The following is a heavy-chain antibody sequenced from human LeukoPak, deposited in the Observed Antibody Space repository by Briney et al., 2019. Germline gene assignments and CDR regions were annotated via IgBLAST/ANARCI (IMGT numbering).Heavy chain of an antibody. CDR3: ARAALFFDY. Sequence: GGALRLSCAASGFTFSSYWMNWVRQAPGKGLEWVANIKQDGNEKYYVDSVKGRFTISRDNAKNSLYLQMNSLRAEDTAVYYCARAALFFDYWGQGTLVTVSS. CDR2: IKQDGNEK. J-gene: IGHJ4*02. CDR1: GFTFSSYW. V-gene: IGHV3-7*01.